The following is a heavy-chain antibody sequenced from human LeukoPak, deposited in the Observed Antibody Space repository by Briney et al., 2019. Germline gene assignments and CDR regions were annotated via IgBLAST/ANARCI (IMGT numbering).Heavy chain of an antibody. CDR2: IYDTVIT. CDR3: ARGNSCWSNLYFDL. CDR1: GDSIFSYY. D-gene: IGHD6-19*01. V-gene: IGHV4-59*08. J-gene: IGHJ2*01. Sequence: PSETLSLTCTGSGDSIFSYYWSWIRQPPGKGLEWIGYIYDTVITNYNPSLTSRLTISVDTSKNQFSLKLSSVTAADTAVYYCARGNSCWSNLYFDLWGRGTPVTVSS.